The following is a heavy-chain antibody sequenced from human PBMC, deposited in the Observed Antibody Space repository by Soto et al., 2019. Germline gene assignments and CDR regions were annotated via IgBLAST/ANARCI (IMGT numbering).Heavy chain of an antibody. CDR2: ISSNGGST. D-gene: IGHD2-8*01. J-gene: IGHJ6*02. Sequence: GGSLRLSCSASGFTFSSYAMHWVRQAPGKGLEYVSAISSNGGSTYYADSVKGRFTISRDNSKNPLYLQMSSLRAEDTAVYYCVKGKRTNCTNGVCYATGATIYYYGMDVWGQGTTVTVSS. CDR1: GFTFSSYA. V-gene: IGHV3-64D*06. CDR3: VKGKRTNCTNGVCYATGATIYYYGMDV.